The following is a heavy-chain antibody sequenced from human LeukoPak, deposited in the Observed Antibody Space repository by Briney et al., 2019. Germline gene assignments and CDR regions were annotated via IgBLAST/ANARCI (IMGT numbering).Heavy chain of an antibody. CDR3: ARDFDSGWYDY. V-gene: IGHV4-61*01. CDR1: GGSVSSGSYY. J-gene: IGHJ4*02. CDR2: IYYSGST. Sequence: SETLSLTCTVSGGSVSSGSYYWSWIRQPPGKGLEWIGNIYYSGSTSYNPSLKSRVTISVDTSKNQFSLKLSSVTAADTAVYYCARDFDSGWYDYWGQGTLVTVSS. D-gene: IGHD6-19*01.